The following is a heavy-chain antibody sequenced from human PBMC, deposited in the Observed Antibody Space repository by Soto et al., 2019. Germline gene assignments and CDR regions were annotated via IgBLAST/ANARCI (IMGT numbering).Heavy chain of an antibody. CDR2: INPDGSRT. Sequence: EVQLVESGGGLVQPGGSLRLSCAASGFTFNNYWTHWVRQAPGKGLMWVSRINPDGSRTTYADSVKGRFAISRDNAKNALYLRMNSVRAEDTAVYYGARVNVGSYYWFDPGGQGTLVVVSS. D-gene: IGHD3-10*01. V-gene: IGHV3-74*01. CDR3: ARVNVGSYYWFDP. CDR1: GFTFNNYW. J-gene: IGHJ5*02.